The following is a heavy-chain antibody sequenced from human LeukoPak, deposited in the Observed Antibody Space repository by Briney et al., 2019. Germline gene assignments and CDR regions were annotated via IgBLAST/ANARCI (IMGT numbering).Heavy chain of an antibody. D-gene: IGHD3-16*02. CDR3: TAEALYDYVWGSYRYYY. CDR2: IKSETDGGTT. CDR1: GFTFSNAW. V-gene: IGHV3-15*01. Sequence: GGSLRLSCAASGFTFSNAWMSWVRQAPGKGLEWVGRIKSETDGGTTDYAAPVKGRFTISRDDSKNTLYLQMNSLKTEDTAVYYCTAEALYDYVWGSYRYYYWGQGTLVTVSS. J-gene: IGHJ4*02.